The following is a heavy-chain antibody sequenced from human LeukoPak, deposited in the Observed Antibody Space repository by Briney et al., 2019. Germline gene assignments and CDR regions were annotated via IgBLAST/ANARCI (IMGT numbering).Heavy chain of an antibody. Sequence: GRSLRLSCAASGFTFSSYAMHWVRQAPGKGLEWAALISYDGRNKYYADSVKGRFTISRDNSKNTLYLQMNSLRAEDTAVYYCARERYYYDSSGYYYYYYGMDVWGQGTTVTISS. CDR1: GFTFSSYA. J-gene: IGHJ6*02. D-gene: IGHD3-22*01. CDR3: ARERYYYDSSGYYYYYYGMDV. V-gene: IGHV3-30*07. CDR2: ISYDGRNK.